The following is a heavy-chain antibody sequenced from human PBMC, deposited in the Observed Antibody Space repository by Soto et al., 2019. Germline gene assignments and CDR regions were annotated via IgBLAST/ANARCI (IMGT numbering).Heavy chain of an antibody. V-gene: IGHV1-58*01. Sequence: SANVSWKPSGFTFTSSAVQWVRQARGQRLERIGWIVVGSGNTNYAQKFHERVTITRDMSTSTAYMELSSLRSEDTAVYYCAAEYYYSSGCVSYYGKDVQGQGSTGTVSS. D-gene: IGHD3-22*01. CDR3: AAEYYYSSGCVSYYGKDV. CDR1: GFTFTSSA. CDR2: IVVGSGNT. J-gene: IGHJ6*02.